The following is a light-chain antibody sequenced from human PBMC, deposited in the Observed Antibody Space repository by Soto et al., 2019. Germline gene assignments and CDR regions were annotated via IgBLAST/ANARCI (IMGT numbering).Light chain of an antibody. Sequence: EIVLTQSPGTLSLSPGERATLSCRAGQRVSARYLAWYHQKPGQAPRLLIFGASDRATGIPDRFSGSGSGTDFTLTIDRLEPEDFAMYYCQQYSDSPPTFGQGTKVDI. V-gene: IGKV3-20*01. CDR1: QRVSARY. CDR3: QQYSDSPPT. J-gene: IGKJ1*01. CDR2: GAS.